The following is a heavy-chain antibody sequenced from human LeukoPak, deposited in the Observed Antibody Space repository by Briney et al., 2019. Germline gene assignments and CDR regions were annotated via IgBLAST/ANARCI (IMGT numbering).Heavy chain of an antibody. CDR1: GFTFSSYA. D-gene: IGHD2-2*01. Sequence: GGSLRLSCAASGFTFSSYAMSWVRQAPGKGLEWVSAISGSGGSTYYADSVKGRFTISRDNSKNTLYLQMNSLRAEDTAVYYCAKDIGSYCSSTSCPYYFDYWGQGTLVTVSS. CDR3: AKDIGSYCSSTSCPYYFDY. V-gene: IGHV3-23*01. J-gene: IGHJ4*02. CDR2: ISGSGGST.